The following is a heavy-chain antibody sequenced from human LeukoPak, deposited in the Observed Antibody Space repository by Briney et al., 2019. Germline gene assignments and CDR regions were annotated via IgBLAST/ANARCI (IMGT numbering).Heavy chain of an antibody. V-gene: IGHV3-30-3*01. CDR2: ISYDGSNK. D-gene: IGHD2-15*01. Sequence: SGGSLRLSCVASGFPFSTYALHWVRQAPGKGLEWVAVISYDGSNKFYGDSVKDRFTISRDDSKNTLYLQMNTLRAEDTAVYFCAQGPGFCSGGRCYGYLDYWGPGTLVTVSS. J-gene: IGHJ4*02. CDR1: GFPFSTYA. CDR3: AQGPGFCSGGRCYGYLDY.